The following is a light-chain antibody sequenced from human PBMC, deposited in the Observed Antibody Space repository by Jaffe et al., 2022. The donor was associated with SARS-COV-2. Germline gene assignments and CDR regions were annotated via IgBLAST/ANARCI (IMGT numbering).Light chain of an antibody. CDR3: HQYNSYSTWT. V-gene: IGKV1-5*03. CDR1: QSISSW. Sequence: DIQMTQSPSTLSASVGDRVTITCRASQSISSWLAWYQQKPGKAPKVLIYKASSLESGVPSRFSGSGSGTEFTLTISSLQPDDFATYYCHQYNSYSTWTFGQGTKVEIK. CDR2: KAS. J-gene: IGKJ1*01.